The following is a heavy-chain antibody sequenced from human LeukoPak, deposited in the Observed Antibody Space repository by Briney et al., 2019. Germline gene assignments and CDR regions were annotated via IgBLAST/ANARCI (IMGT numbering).Heavy chain of an antibody. CDR1: GVTFSSYS. J-gene: IGHJ3*02. D-gene: IGHD6-19*01. CDR3: ARAVAGREYDAFDI. CDR2: ISSSSSTI. Sequence: GGSLRLSCAASGVTFSSYSMNWVRQAPGKGLEWVSYISSSSSTIYYADSVKGRFTISRDNAKNSLYLQMNSLRAEDTAVYYCARAVAGREYDAFDIWGQGTMVTVSS. V-gene: IGHV3-48*01.